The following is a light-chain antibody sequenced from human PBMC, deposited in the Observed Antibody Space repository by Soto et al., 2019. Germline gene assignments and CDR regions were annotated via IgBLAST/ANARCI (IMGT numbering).Light chain of an antibody. V-gene: IGKV3-15*01. CDR2: GAS. J-gene: IGKJ1*01. Sequence: VLPQSPATLSVSPGERAILSCRASQSLSNLAWYQQKPGQAPRLLIYGASTRATGIPARFSGSGSGTEFTLTISSLQSEDFAVYYCHQYNDWAGWTFGQGTKVEIK. CDR1: QSLSN. CDR3: HQYNDWAGWT.